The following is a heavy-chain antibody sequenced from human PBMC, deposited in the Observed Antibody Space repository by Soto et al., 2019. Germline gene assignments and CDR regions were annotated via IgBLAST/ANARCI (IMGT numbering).Heavy chain of an antibody. CDR2: INPSGGST. Sequence: ASVKVSCKASGYTFTSYYMHWVRQAPGQGLEWMGIINPSGGSTSYAQKFQGRVTMTRDTSTSTVYMELSSLRSEDTAVYYCARGDIVVVTASYYYGMDVWGQGTTVTVSS. V-gene: IGHV1-46*01. CDR3: ARGDIVVVTASYYYGMDV. CDR1: GYTFTSYY. D-gene: IGHD2-21*02. J-gene: IGHJ6*02.